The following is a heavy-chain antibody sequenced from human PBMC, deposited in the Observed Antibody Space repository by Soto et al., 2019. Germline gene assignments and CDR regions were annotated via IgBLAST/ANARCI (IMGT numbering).Heavy chain of an antibody. J-gene: IGHJ4*02. D-gene: IGHD6-19*01. Sequence: LRLSCAASGFAFSAYGMNWVRQAPGKGLEWVAVIWSAGSNNYYADSVKGRFTISRDNSKNKLYLQMNSLRADDTAVYYCARSEGEAGHCDYWGQGTLVTVSS. V-gene: IGHV3-33*08. CDR1: GFAFSAYG. CDR3: ARSEGEAGHCDY. CDR2: IWSAGSNN.